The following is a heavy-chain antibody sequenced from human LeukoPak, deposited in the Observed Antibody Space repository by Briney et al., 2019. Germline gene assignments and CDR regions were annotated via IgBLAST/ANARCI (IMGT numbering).Heavy chain of an antibody. CDR2: INHSGST. CDR3: ARSPISGSYPTGWFDP. Sequence: SETLSLTCAVYGGSFSGYYWSWIRQPPGKGLEWIGEINHSGSTNYNPSLKSRVTISVDTSKNQFSLKLNSVTAADTAVYYCARSPISGSYPTGWFDPWGQGTLVTVSS. J-gene: IGHJ5*02. D-gene: IGHD1-26*01. V-gene: IGHV4-34*01. CDR1: GGSFSGYY.